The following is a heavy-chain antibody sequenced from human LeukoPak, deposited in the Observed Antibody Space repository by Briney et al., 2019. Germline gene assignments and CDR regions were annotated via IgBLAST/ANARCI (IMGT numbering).Heavy chain of an antibody. CDR3: ASSIPGLPFDD. Sequence: SETLSLTCTVSGGSISSGGYYWSWIRQHPGKGLEWIGYIYYSGSTYYNPYLKSRVTISVDTSKNQFSLKLSSVTAADTAVYYCASSIPGLPFDDWGQGTLVTVSS. CDR1: GGSISSGGYY. D-gene: IGHD2-21*01. CDR2: IYYSGST. J-gene: IGHJ4*02. V-gene: IGHV4-31*03.